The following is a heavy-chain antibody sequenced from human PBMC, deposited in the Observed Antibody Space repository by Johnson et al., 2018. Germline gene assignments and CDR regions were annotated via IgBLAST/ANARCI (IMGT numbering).Heavy chain of an antibody. CDR3: ARGKGVDV. J-gene: IGHJ6*02. CDR2: ISHDDGGRQ. CDR1: GFTFKSYG. Sequence: QVQLVESGGGVVQPGKSLRLSCAASGFTFKSYGMHWVRQAPGKGLEWVAYISHDDGGRQHYAEAVKGRFTISRDNSKNPLYLQMNSLMAEDTAVYFSARGKGVDVWGQGTTVTVSS. V-gene: IGHV3-30*03.